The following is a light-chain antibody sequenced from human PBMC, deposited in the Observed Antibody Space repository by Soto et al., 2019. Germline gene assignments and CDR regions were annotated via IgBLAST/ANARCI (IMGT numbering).Light chain of an antibody. CDR3: SSFTSSTSYV. CDR2: DAN. Sequence: QSALTQPASVSGSPGQSIAISCTGTSSDVGSYNSVSWYQQYPGKAPKLMIHDANNRPSGISDRFSGSKSGNTASLTISGLHAEDEAYYYCSSFTSSTSYVFGTGTKLTVL. J-gene: IGLJ1*01. CDR1: SSDVGSYNS. V-gene: IGLV2-14*03.